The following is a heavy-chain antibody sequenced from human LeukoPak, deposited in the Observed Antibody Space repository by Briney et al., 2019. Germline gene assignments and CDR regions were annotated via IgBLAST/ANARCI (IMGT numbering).Heavy chain of an antibody. CDR3: ARPVWGYCSGGSCYYFDY. Sequence: GASVKVSCKASGYTFTGYGISWVRQAPGQGLEWMGWISAYNGNTNYAQKLQGRVTMTTDTSTSTAYMELRSLRSDDTAVYYCARPVWGYCSGGSCYYFDYWGQGTLVTVSS. CDR2: ISAYNGNT. V-gene: IGHV1-18*01. CDR1: GYTFTGYG. D-gene: IGHD2-15*01. J-gene: IGHJ4*02.